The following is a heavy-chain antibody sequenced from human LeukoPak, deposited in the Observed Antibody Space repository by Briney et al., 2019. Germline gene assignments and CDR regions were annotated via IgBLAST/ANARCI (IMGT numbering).Heavy chain of an antibody. CDR3: TRHSCSSCSRYYYYYMDV. Sequence: GGSLRLSCTASGFTFGDYAMSWVRQAPGKGLEWVGFIRSKAYGGTTEYAASVKGRFTISRDDSKSIAYLQMNSLKTEDTAVYYCTRHSCSSCSRYYYYYMDVWGKGTTVTVSS. J-gene: IGHJ6*03. V-gene: IGHV3-49*04. D-gene: IGHD2-2*01. CDR1: GFTFGDYA. CDR2: IRSKAYGGTT.